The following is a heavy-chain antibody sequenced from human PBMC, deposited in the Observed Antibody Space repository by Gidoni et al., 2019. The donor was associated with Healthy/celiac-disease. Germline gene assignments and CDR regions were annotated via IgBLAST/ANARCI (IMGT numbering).Heavy chain of an antibody. Sequence: EVQRVESGGGLVQPGRSLRRACEASGFTCDDYAMHWVRQAPGKGLEWVSVISWNSGSIGYADSVKGRFTISRDNAKNSLYLQMNSLRAEDTALYYCAAHPYSSRSNAFDIWGQGTMVTVSS. D-gene: IGHD6-13*01. J-gene: IGHJ3*02. CDR3: AAHPYSSRSNAFDI. V-gene: IGHV3-9*01. CDR2: ISWNSGSI. CDR1: GFTCDDYA.